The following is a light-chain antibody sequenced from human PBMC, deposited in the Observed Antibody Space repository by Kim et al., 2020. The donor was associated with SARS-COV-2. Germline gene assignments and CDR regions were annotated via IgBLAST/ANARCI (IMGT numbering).Light chain of an antibody. CDR1: KLGDKY. CDR2: QDN. CDR3: QAWDSSTNYV. V-gene: IGLV3-1*01. Sequence: SPGQTATITCSGDKLGDKYACWYQQKSGQSPVLVIYQDNKRPSGIPERFSGSNSGNTATLTISGTQAMDEADYYCQAWDSSTNYVFGPGTKVTVL. J-gene: IGLJ1*01.